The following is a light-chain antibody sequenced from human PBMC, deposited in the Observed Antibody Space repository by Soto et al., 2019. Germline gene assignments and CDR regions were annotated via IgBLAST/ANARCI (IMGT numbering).Light chain of an antibody. CDR3: SSYTTSGTPV. J-gene: IGLJ3*02. Sequence: QSALTQPASVSGSPGQSITISCTGTSSDVGGYNYVSWYQQNPGTAPKVMIYEVSNRPSGVSNRFSGSKSGNTASLTIPGLQAEDEADYYCSSYTTSGTPVFGGGTKLTVL. CDR1: SSDVGGYNY. CDR2: EVS. V-gene: IGLV2-14*01.